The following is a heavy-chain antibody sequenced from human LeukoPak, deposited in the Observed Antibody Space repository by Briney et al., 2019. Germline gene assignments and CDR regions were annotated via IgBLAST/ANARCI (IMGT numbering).Heavy chain of an antibody. J-gene: IGHJ4*02. CDR3: ARRATRFDY. Sequence: AGGSLRLSCAASGFTFSDYSMSWVRQASGKGLEWVANIKEDGSDKYYVDSVKGRFTISRDHARNSLYLQMNSLRVEDTAVYYCARRATRFDYWGQGTLVAVSS. D-gene: IGHD5-24*01. CDR1: GFTFSDYS. CDR2: IKEDGSDK. V-gene: IGHV3-7*01.